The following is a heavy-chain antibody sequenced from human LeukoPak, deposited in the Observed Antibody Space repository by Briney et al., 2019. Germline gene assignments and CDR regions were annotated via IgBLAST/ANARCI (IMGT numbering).Heavy chain of an antibody. Sequence: GGSLRLSCAASGFTFSDYYMSWIRQAPGKGLEWVANIKKDGSEKYYVDSVKGRLTISRDNAKKSLYLQMNSLRAEDTAVYYCARHLSGVTGYTYGRGIDYWGQGTLVTVSS. CDR1: GFTFSDYY. CDR3: ARHLSGVTGYTYGRGIDY. CDR2: IKKDGSEK. D-gene: IGHD5-18*01. J-gene: IGHJ4*02. V-gene: IGHV3-7*01.